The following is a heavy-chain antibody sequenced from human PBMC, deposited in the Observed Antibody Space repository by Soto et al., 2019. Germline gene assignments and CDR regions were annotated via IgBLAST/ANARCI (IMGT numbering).Heavy chain of an antibody. V-gene: IGHV1-18*01. Sequence: ASVKVSCKASGYTFTSYGISWVRQAPGQGLEWMGWISAYNGNTNYAQKLQGRVTMTTDTSTSTAYMELRSLRSDDTAVYYCARDYYDSSGEYWFVPWGQGTLVTVSS. D-gene: IGHD3-22*01. CDR1: GYTFTSYG. CDR2: ISAYNGNT. CDR3: ARDYYDSSGEYWFVP. J-gene: IGHJ5*02.